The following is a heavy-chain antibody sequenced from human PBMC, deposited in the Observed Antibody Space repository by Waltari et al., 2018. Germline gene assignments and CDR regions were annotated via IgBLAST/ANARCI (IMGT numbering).Heavy chain of an antibody. J-gene: IGHJ5*02. CDR1: GFTFSRYS. CDR2: INRSSSYI. D-gene: IGHD5-12*01. CDR3: ARDGVDIVATTDTENWFDP. Sequence: EVQLVESGGGLVKPRGSLRLSCAASGFTFSRYSMNWVRRAPGKGLEWVSSINRSSSYIYYAESVKGRFTISRDNAKNSLYLQMNSLRAEDTAVYYCARDGVDIVATTDTENWFDPWGQGTLVTVSS. V-gene: IGHV3-21*01.